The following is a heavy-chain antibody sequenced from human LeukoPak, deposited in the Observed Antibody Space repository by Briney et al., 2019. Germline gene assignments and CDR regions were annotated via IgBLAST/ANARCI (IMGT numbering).Heavy chain of an antibody. CDR3: ARGSLAGTTGTTGFDY. J-gene: IGHJ4*02. D-gene: IGHD1-1*01. CDR2: IHPNGGGT. Sequence: GASVKVSCKXSGYTFTGYYLHWVRQAPGQGLEWMGRIHPNGGGTSYAQKFQGTVTMTRDTSITTAYMELSSLISDDTAVYYCARGSLAGTTGTTGFDYWGLGTLVTVSS. V-gene: IGHV1-2*06. CDR1: GYTFTGYY.